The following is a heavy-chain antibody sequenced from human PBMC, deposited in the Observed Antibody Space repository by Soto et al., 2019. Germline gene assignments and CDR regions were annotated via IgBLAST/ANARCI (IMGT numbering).Heavy chain of an antibody. Sequence: GGSLRLSCSASGFTFSSYAMHWVRQAPGKGLEYVSAISSNGGSTYYADSVKGRFTISRDNSKNTLYLQMSSLRAEDPAVYDCVKVRGSYYFDYWGQGTLVTVSS. D-gene: IGHD1-26*01. CDR2: ISSNGGST. J-gene: IGHJ4*02. CDR3: VKVRGSYYFDY. V-gene: IGHV3-64D*09. CDR1: GFTFSSYA.